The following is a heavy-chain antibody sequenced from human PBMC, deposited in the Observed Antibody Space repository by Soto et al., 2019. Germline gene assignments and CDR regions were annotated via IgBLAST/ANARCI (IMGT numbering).Heavy chain of an antibody. CDR1: GYPFTTYA. Sequence: QVQLVQSGAEVKKPGASVKVSCKASGYPFTTYAMHWVRQAPGQRLEWMGWINAGYGQTKYSQKFQGRLTITRDTSASTAYMELSSLRSEDTAVYYCAAGPFPYSTSVCRSFDYWGQGTLVTVSS. CDR2: INAGYGQT. V-gene: IGHV1-3*01. CDR3: AAGPFPYSTSVCRSFDY. D-gene: IGHD6-13*01. J-gene: IGHJ4*02.